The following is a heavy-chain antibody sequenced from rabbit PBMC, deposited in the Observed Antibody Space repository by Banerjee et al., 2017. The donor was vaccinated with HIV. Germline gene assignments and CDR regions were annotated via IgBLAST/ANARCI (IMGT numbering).Heavy chain of an antibody. D-gene: IGHD1-1*01. CDR3: ARDLGGASDL. J-gene: IGHJ4*01. CDR1: GFSFNSSYW. CDR2: IYAGSSGNT. V-gene: IGHV1S45*01. Sequence: QEQLAESGGDLVKPEGSLTLTCTASGFSFNSSYWICWVRQAPGKGPEWIACIYAGSSGNTCYASWAKGRFTISKTSSTTVTLQMTSLTVADTATYFCARDLGGASDLWGPGTLVTVS.